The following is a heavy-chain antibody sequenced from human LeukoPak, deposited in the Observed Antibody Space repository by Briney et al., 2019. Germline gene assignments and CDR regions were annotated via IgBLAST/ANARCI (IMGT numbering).Heavy chain of an antibody. V-gene: IGHV4-39*07. CDR1: GGSISSSSYY. CDR2: IYYSGST. D-gene: IGHD6-13*01. J-gene: IGHJ5*02. CDR3: ARDAPGIAAAGRSFGP. Sequence: PSETLSLTCTVSGGSISSSSYYWGWIRQPPGKGLEWIGSIYYSGSTYYNPSLKSRVTISVDTSKNQFSLKLSSVTAADTAVYYCARDAPGIAAAGRSFGPWGQGTLVTVSS.